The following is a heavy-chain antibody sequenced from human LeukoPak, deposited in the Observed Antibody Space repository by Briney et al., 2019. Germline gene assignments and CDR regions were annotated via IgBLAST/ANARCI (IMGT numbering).Heavy chain of an antibody. Sequence: GASLRLSCAASGFTFNTYDMSWVREAPGKGLEWVSGISGRGGSTYYADSVKGRFTISRDNSKNTQYLQMNSLRAEDTAVYYCAKVGYDSWAIDYWGQGTLVTVSS. CDR3: AKVGYDSWAIDY. CDR2: ISGRGGST. J-gene: IGHJ4*02. V-gene: IGHV3-23*01. CDR1: GFTFNTYD. D-gene: IGHD3-3*01.